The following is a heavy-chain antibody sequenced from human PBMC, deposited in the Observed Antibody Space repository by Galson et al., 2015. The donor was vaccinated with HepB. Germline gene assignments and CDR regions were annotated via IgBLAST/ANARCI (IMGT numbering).Heavy chain of an antibody. CDR2: INPDSGGA. Sequence: SVKVSCKASGYTFTDYYMHWVRQAPGQGLEWMGWINPDSGGANYAQKFQGRVTMTRDTSISTAHMELSSLRSDDTAVYYCAVDFGDYVSLNYWGQGTLVTVSS. D-gene: IGHD4-17*01. J-gene: IGHJ4*02. CDR1: GYTFTDYY. CDR3: AVDFGDYVSLNY. V-gene: IGHV1-2*02.